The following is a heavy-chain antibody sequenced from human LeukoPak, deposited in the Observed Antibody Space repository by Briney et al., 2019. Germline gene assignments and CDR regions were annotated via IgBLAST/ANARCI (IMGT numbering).Heavy chain of an antibody. Sequence: PGGSLRLSCAASGFTFSSYTMNWVRQAPGKGLEWVSSISSSSSHIYYADSVKGRFTISRDNAKNSLYLQMNSLRAEDTAVYYCANRRDSSGYYGFDYWGQGTLVTVSS. CDR3: ANRRDSSGYYGFDY. J-gene: IGHJ4*02. CDR2: ISSSSSHI. D-gene: IGHD3-22*01. V-gene: IGHV3-21*01. CDR1: GFTFSSYT.